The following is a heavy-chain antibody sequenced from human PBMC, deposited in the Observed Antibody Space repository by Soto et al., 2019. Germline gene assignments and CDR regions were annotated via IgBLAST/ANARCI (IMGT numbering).Heavy chain of an antibody. V-gene: IGHV4-39*01. CDR1: GGSISSSTYY. J-gene: IGHJ4*02. CDR3: ARHARGSCYS. CDR2: IYCSGST. Sequence: QLQRQESGPGLVKPSETLSLICTVSGGSISSSTYYWGWIRQPPGKGLEWIGDIYCSGSTYYNPSLKSRVTISVDTSKNQFSLKLSSVTAADTAMYFCARHARGSCYSWGQGTLVPVSS. D-gene: IGHD2-15*01.